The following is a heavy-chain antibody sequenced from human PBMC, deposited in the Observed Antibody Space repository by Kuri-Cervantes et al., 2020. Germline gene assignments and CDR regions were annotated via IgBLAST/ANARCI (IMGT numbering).Heavy chain of an antibody. CDR2: VDPDGSEK. D-gene: IGHD3-16*01. J-gene: IGHJ4*02. V-gene: IGHV3-7*01. CDR3: ARVEGGG. CDR1: GFVFNNYW. Sequence: GESLKISCAASGFVFNNYWMTWVRQAPGKGREWVANVDPDGSEKYYVDSVKGRFTISRDNAKNSVYLQMTSLGVEDTALYYCARVEGGGWGQGTLVTVSS.